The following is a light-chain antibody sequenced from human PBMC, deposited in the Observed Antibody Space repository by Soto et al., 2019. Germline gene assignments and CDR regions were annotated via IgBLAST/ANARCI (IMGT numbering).Light chain of an antibody. J-gene: IGKJ1*01. CDR1: ETIYSN. CDR2: RAS. V-gene: IGKV3-15*01. CDR3: EQDLLLSP. Sequence: ILMSQSPAALSLSPGERATLSCRAGETIYSNVAWYQLRPGQAPRLLIYRASTRATGVPARFSGSGSGTEFTLTISCLQSEDLALCSWEQDLLLSPFCQGANLDI.